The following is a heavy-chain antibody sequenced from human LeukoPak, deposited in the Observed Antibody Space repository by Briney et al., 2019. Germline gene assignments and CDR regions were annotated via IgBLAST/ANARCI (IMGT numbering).Heavy chain of an antibody. Sequence: SETLSLTCTVSGGSISSSSYYWGWIRQPPGKGLEWIGSIYYSGSTYYNPSLQSRVTISLDTSKIQFSLKLSSVTAADTGVYYCTKHYLCYGREFVVVPAASFFDYCLQGTLVTVSS. J-gene: IGHJ4*02. CDR1: GGSISSSSYY. CDR3: TKHYLCYGREFVVVPAASFFDY. CDR2: IYYSGST. D-gene: IGHD2-2*01. V-gene: IGHV4-39*01.